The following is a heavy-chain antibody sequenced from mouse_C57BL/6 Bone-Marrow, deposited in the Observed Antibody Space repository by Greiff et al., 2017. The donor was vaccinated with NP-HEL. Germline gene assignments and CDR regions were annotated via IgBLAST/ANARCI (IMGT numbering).Heavy chain of an antibody. V-gene: IGHV2-5*01. CDR1: GFSLTSYG. Sequence: QVQLKESGPGLVQPSQCLSISCTVSGFSLTSYGVHWVRQSPGKGLEWLGVIWSGGSTDYNAAFMSRLSITKDNSKSKVFFKMNSLQADYTAIYYCAKTGYDGSLAYWGQGTLVTVSA. CDR2: IWSGGST. J-gene: IGHJ3*01. D-gene: IGHD2-14*01. CDR3: AKTGYDGSLAY.